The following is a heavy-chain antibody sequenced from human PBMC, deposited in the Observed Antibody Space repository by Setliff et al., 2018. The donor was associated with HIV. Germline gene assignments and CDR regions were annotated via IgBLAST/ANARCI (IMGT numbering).Heavy chain of an antibody. Sequence: AASVKVSCKASGYSFTGYNLYWVRQAPGQGLEWMGWINTDSGGTKYARKFEDRVTMSRDTSINTGFMELNSLRSDDTAVYYCARDVSGFDLFSSYMDVWGKGTTVTVSS. CDR2: INTDSGGT. CDR1: GYSFTGYN. D-gene: IGHD3-9*01. CDR3: ARDVSGFDLFSSYMDV. J-gene: IGHJ6*03. V-gene: IGHV1-2*02.